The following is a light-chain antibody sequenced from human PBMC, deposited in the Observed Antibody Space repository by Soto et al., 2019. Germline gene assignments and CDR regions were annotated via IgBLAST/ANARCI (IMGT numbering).Light chain of an antibody. V-gene: IGLV2-8*01. J-gene: IGLJ1*01. CDR1: SRDVGGQNY. CDR3: CSHAGNNNYV. Sequence: QSALPQPPSASGSPGPSVAISCTGTSRDVGGQNYVSWYQQHPGKAPKLIIYAVSNRPSGVPDRFSGSKSGNTASLTISGLRAEDEADYYCCSHAGNNNYVFGTGTKVTVL. CDR2: AVS.